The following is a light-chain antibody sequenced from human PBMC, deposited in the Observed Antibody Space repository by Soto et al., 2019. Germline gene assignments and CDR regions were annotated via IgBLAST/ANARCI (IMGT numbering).Light chain of an antibody. V-gene: IGKV1-9*01. CDR1: QGINTY. CDR2: DAS. CDR3: QQLNTYSS. J-gene: IGKJ4*01. Sequence: DIQLTQSPSFLSASVGDRVTITCRASQGINTYLAWYQQKLGKAPKVLIYDASKLHSGVPARFSGSGSGTEFTLTISSLHTEDFATYFCQQLNTYSSFGGGTKVEIK.